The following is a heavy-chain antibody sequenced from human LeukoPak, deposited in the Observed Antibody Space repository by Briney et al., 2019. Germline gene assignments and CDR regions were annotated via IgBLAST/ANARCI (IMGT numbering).Heavy chain of an antibody. CDR3: AREGTTVADAFDI. CDR1: GSTFSSYA. Sequence: GGSLRLSCAASGSTFSSYAMHWVRQAPGKGLEWVAVISYDGSNKYYADSVKGRFTISRDNSKKTLYLQMNSLRAEDTAVYYCAREGTTVADAFDIWGQGTMVTVSS. CDR2: ISYDGSNK. D-gene: IGHD4-23*01. V-gene: IGHV3-30*04. J-gene: IGHJ3*02.